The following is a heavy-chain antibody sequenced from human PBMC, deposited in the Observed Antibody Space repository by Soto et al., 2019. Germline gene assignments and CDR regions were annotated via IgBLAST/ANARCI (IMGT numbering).Heavy chain of an antibody. CDR2: VYSSGST. D-gene: IGHD1-26*01. CDR3: ARGNDRKSSTFDI. Sequence: QVQLQESGPGLVKPLETVSLTCTVSGGSLIDDYWNWLRQPPGKGLEWIGYVYSSGSTNYNPSLKSRVTIPVDRSKNQFSLKLSSVTAADTAVYYCARGNDRKSSTFDIWGHGTMVSVSS. J-gene: IGHJ3*02. V-gene: IGHV4-59*01. CDR1: GGSLIDDY.